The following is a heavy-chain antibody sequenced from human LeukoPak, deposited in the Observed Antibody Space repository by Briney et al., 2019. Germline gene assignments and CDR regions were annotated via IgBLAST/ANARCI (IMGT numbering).Heavy chain of an antibody. D-gene: IGHD4-17*01. V-gene: IGHV3-73*01. Sequence: GGSLRLSCAASGFTFSGSAMHWVRQASGKGLEWVGRIRSKANSYATAYAASVKGRFTISRDDSKNTAYLQMNSLRAEDTAVYYCAKIRGDYPYWYFDLWGRGTLVTVSS. CDR2: IRSKANSYAT. J-gene: IGHJ2*01. CDR3: AKIRGDYPYWYFDL. CDR1: GFTFSGSA.